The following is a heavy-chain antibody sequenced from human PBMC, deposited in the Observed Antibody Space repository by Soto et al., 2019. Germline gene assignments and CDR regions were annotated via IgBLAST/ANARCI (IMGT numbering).Heavy chain of an antibody. CDR3: ATDRGSDSGAIDY. CDR1: GISFSDAW. Sequence: EVLLVESGGGLVKPGGSPRLSCAASGISFSDAWMNWVRQAPGKGLEWVGRIKSKADGGATDYAAPVKGRFTISRDDSENTLYLQMSNLKTEDTAVYYCATDRGSDSGAIDYWGQGTLVTVSS. V-gene: IGHV3-15*07. D-gene: IGHD2-21*02. J-gene: IGHJ4*02. CDR2: IKSKADGGAT.